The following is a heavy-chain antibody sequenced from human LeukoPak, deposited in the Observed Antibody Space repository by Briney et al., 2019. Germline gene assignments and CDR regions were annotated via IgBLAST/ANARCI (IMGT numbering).Heavy chain of an antibody. CDR3: ARPRLAYYYYGMDV. CDR2: ISDDGSNK. CDR1: GFTFSTYP. V-gene: IGHV3-30*04. D-gene: IGHD1-1*01. J-gene: IGHJ6*04. Sequence: PGGSLRLSCAASGFTFSTYPMHWVRQAPGKGLEWVAVISDDGSNKYYADSVKGRFTISRDNSKNTLYLQMNRLRAEDTAVYYCARPRLAYYYYGMDVWGKGTTVTVSS.